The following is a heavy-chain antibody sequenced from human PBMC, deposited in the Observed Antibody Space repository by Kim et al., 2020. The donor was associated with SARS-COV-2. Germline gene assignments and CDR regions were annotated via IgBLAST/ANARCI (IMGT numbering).Heavy chain of an antibody. CDR3: AGWSYYGMDV. CDR2: ITWNSGSI. Sequence: GGSLRLFCAASGFTFDDYAMEWVRQAPGKGLEWVAGITWNSGSIGYADSVKGRFAISRDNAKNSLYLQMNSLRTEDTALYYCAGWSYYGMDVWGQGTTVTVSS. V-gene: IGHV3-9*01. J-gene: IGHJ6*02. D-gene: IGHD6-19*01. CDR1: GFTFDDYA.